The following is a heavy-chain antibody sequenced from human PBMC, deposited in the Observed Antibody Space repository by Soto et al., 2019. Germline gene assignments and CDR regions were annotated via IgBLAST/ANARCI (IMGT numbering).Heavy chain of an antibody. Sequence: SETLSLTCTVSGGSISSGGYYWSWIRQHPGKGLEWIGYIYYSGSTYYNPSLKSRVTISVDTSKNQFSLKLSSVTAADTAVYYCARVIVVVPAAMSDQYFDYWGQGTLVTVSS. CDR3: ARVIVVVPAAMSDQYFDY. V-gene: IGHV4-31*03. D-gene: IGHD2-2*01. J-gene: IGHJ4*02. CDR1: GGSISSGGYY. CDR2: IYYSGST.